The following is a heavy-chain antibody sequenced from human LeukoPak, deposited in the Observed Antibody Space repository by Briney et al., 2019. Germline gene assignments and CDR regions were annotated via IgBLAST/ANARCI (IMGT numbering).Heavy chain of an antibody. J-gene: IGHJ4*02. Sequence: SETLSLTCAVSGYSISSGYYWGWISQPPGKGLEWIGNIYSSGSTYYNASLQSRVTISIDTSKNQFSLRLNSVTAADTAMYYCAKSGGYGLIDYWGQGTRLTVSS. CDR2: IYSSGST. V-gene: IGHV4-38-2*01. D-gene: IGHD1-26*01. CDR3: AKSGGYGLIDY. CDR1: GYSISSGYY.